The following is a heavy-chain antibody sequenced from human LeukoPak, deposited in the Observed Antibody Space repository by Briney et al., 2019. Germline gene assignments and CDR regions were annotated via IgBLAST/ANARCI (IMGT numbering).Heavy chain of an antibody. CDR2: IRSKAKKYAT. J-gene: IGHJ4*02. CDR3: TRHGPSGTIDDFDF. Sequence: GGSLKLSCAASGFTFSDSGIHWVRQASGKGLEWVGRIRSKAKKYATAYGASVRGRFTISRDDSKNMAYQQMNSLKTEDTAVYYCTRHGPSGTIDDFDFWGQGALVTVSS. CDR1: GFTFSDSG. V-gene: IGHV3-73*01. D-gene: IGHD1-14*01.